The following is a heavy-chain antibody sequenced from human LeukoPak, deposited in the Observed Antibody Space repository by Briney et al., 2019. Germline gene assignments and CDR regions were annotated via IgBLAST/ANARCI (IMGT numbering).Heavy chain of an antibody. CDR1: GFTFSDFW. Sequence: GGSLRLSCAASGFTFSDFWMGWVRQAPGKGLEWVANINQDGSENYYVDSVKGRFTISRDNARNSLYLQMNSLRAEDTAVYYCTKGRSNHYWGQGTLVTVST. CDR3: TKGRSNHY. CDR2: INQDGSEN. D-gene: IGHD3-10*01. V-gene: IGHV3-7*01. J-gene: IGHJ4*02.